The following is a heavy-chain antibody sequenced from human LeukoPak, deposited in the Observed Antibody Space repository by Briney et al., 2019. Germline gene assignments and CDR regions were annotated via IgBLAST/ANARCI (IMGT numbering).Heavy chain of an antibody. V-gene: IGHV1-2*02. J-gene: IGHJ4*02. CDR1: GYTFTGYY. CDR3: ASTLGVRGVIEDY. Sequence: SVKVSCKASGYTFTGYYMNWVRQAPGQGLEWIGWINPNSGGTNYAQKFQGRVTMTRDTSISTAYMELSRLRSDDTAVYYCASTLGVRGVIEDYWGQGTLVTVSS. CDR2: INPNSGGT. D-gene: IGHD3-10*01.